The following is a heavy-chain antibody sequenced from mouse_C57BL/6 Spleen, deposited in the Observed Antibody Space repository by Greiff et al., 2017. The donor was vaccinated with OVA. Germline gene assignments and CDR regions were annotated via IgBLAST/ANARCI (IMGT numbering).Heavy chain of an antibody. D-gene: IGHD1-1*01. Sequence: EVMLVESGGGLVKPGGSLKLSCAASGFTFSSYAMSWVRQTPEKRLEWVATISDGGSYTYYPDNVKGRFTISRDNAKNNLYLQMSHLKSEDTAMYYCASDGTLAWFAYWGQGTLVTVSA. J-gene: IGHJ3*01. CDR2: ISDGGSYT. V-gene: IGHV5-4*03. CDR1: GFTFSSYA. CDR3: ASDGTLAWFAY.